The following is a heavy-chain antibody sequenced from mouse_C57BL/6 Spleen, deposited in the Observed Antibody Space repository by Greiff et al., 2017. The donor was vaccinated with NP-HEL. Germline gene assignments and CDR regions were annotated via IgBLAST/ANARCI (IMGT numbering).Heavy chain of an antibody. CDR1: GYTFTSYW. D-gene: IGHD2-3*01. CDR3: ASRYDGYYFYAMDY. J-gene: IGHJ4*01. CDR2: IDPSDSYT. V-gene: IGHV1-50*01. Sequence: VQLQQSGAELVKPGASVKLSCKASGYTFTSYWMQWVKQRPGQGLEWIGEIDPSDSYTNYNQKFKGKATLTVDTSSSTAYRQLSSLTSEDSAVYYCASRYDGYYFYAMDYWGQGTSVTVAS.